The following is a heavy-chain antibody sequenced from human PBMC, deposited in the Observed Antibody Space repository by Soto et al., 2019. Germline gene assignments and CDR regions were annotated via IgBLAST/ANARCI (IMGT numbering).Heavy chain of an antibody. V-gene: IGHV3-7*01. D-gene: IGHD3-16*01. J-gene: IGHJ4*02. CDR1: GLTFSGSW. CDR2: INQDGNGK. CDR3: ARDYYSYFDY. Sequence: GGSLRLSCAAFGLTFSGSWMIWVRQAPGKGLEWVANINQDGNGKYYVDSVKGRFTISRDNAKNSLYLQMNSLRAEDTAVYYCARDYYSYFDYWGQGALVTVSS.